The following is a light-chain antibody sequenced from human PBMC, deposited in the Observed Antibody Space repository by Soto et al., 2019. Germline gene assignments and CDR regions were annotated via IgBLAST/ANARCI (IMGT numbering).Light chain of an antibody. J-gene: IGKJ1*01. CDR2: GAS. CDR3: HQYNNWLRWT. Sequence: EIVMTQSPATLSVSPGERATLSCRASQSISSNLAWYQQKPGQSPRLLIYGASTRATGIPARFSGSGSGTEFTLTISSLRSEDFAVYYCHQYNNWLRWTFGQGTKVEIK. V-gene: IGKV3-15*01. CDR1: QSISSN.